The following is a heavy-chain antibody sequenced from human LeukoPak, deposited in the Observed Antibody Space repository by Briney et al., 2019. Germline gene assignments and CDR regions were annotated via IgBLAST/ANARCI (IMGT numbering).Heavy chain of an antibody. Sequence: GGSLRLSCAASGFTFSSYSMNWVRQAPGKGLEWVSSISSSSSYIYYADSVKGRFTISRDNAKNSLYLQMNSLRAEDTAVYYCARDGARGNYDILTGSDYWGQGTLVTVSS. CDR3: ARDGARGNYDILTGSDY. J-gene: IGHJ4*02. V-gene: IGHV3-21*01. CDR1: GFTFSSYS. CDR2: ISSSSSYI. D-gene: IGHD3-9*01.